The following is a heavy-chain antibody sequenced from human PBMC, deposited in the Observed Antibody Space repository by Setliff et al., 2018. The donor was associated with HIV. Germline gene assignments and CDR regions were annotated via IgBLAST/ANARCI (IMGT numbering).Heavy chain of an antibody. V-gene: IGHV1-69*05. CDR1: GGSFSSYA. CDR2: ITPIFGIV. CDR3: ARYAASGTGWFDP. J-gene: IGHJ5*02. D-gene: IGHD2-8*02. Sequence: SVKVSCKVSGGSFSSYAITWVRQAPGQGLEWLGGITPIFGIVTYAQRFQDRVTITTDESTSAAYMELSSLRSEDTAVYYCARYAASGTGWFDPWGQGTQVTVSS.